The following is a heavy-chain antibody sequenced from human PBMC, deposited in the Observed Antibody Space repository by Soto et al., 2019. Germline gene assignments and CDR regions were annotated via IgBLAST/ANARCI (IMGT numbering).Heavy chain of an antibody. Sequence: SETLSLTCTVSGGSISSYYWGWIRQPPGKGLEWIGYIYYSGSTNYNPSLKSRVTISVDTSKNQFSLKLSSVTAADTAVYYCARLVKLRGPGWFDPWGQGTLVTVSS. D-gene: IGHD1-7*01. CDR3: ARLVKLRGPGWFDP. J-gene: IGHJ5*02. CDR1: GGSISSYY. CDR2: IYYSGST. V-gene: IGHV4-59*08.